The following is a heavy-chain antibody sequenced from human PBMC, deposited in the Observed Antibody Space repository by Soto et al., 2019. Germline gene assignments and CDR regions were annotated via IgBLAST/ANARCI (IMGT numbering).Heavy chain of an antibody. CDR3: AREMSYSNYSDY. Sequence: EVQLVESGGGLVKPGGSLRLSCAASGFTFSSYSMNWVRQAPGKGLEWVSSISSSSSYIYYADSVKGRFTISRDNAKNSLYLQMNSLRAEDTAVYYCAREMSYSNYSDYWGQGTLVTVSS. D-gene: IGHD4-4*01. J-gene: IGHJ4*02. CDR1: GFTFSSYS. V-gene: IGHV3-21*01. CDR2: ISSSSSYI.